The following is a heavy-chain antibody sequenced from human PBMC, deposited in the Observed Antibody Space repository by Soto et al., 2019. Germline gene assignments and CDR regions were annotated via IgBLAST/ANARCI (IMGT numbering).Heavy chain of an antibody. Sequence: GGSLRLSCAASGFTFSSYEMNWVRQAPGKGLEWVSYISSSGSTIYYADSVKGRFTISRDNAKNSLYLQMNSLRAEDTAVYYCATLDSSGWYPADYWGQGTLVTVSS. D-gene: IGHD6-19*01. CDR2: ISSSGSTI. V-gene: IGHV3-48*03. CDR1: GFTFSSYE. CDR3: ATLDSSGWYPADY. J-gene: IGHJ4*02.